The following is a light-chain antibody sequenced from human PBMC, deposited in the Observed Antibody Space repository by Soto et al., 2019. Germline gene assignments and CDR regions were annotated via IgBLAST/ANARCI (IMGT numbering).Light chain of an antibody. Sequence: EIVLTQSPGTLSLSPGERATLSCRASQSVSNNYLAWYQQKPGQAPRLLIYDASTRATGIPARFSGSGSSTEFTLTISSLQSEDFAVYYCQQYHDWPLTFGGGTKVDIK. J-gene: IGKJ4*01. CDR1: QSVSNN. V-gene: IGKV3-15*01. CDR3: QQYHDWPLT. CDR2: DAS.